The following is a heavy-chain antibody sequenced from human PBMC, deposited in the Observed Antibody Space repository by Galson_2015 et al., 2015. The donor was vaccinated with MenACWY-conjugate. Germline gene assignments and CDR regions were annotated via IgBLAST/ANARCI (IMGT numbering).Heavy chain of an antibody. J-gene: IGHJ5*02. Sequence: SLRLSCAASGFTFSTYWMTWVRQAPGKGLEWVSNIKRAGSEQYYVDSVKGRFTISRDNAKNSLFLQMNSLRVEDTAVYYCARGTLKLDHWGQGTLVTVSS. V-gene: IGHV3-7*01. CDR1: GFTFSTYW. CDR3: ARGTLKLDH. CDR2: IKRAGSEQ. D-gene: IGHD2-2*01.